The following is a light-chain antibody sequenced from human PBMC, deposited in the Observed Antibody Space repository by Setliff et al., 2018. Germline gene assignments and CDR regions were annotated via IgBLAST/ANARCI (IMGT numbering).Light chain of an antibody. V-gene: IGLV2-14*01. CDR2: AAN. J-gene: IGLJ1*01. CDR1: SSDVGAYNY. Sequence: QSALTQPASVSGYPGQSITISCAGTSSDVGAYNYVSWYQQNPGKAPKLLIYAANNRPSGVSDRFSGSKSGNTASLTISGLQAEDEADYYCGSYARSSAPDVFGTGTKVTVL. CDR3: GSYARSSAPDV.